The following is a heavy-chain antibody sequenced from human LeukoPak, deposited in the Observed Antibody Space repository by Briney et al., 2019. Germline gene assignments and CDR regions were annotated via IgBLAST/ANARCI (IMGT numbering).Heavy chain of an antibody. CDR3: ARRPVGHNWNAFDP. CDR1: GGSISSRNYY. CDR2: IYYSGGT. J-gene: IGHJ5*02. Sequence: SETLSLTCSVSGGSISSRNYYWGWIRQPPGKKLEWLGSIYYSGGTYYNPSLKSRVTISVDTSKNQFSLKLSSVTAADTAVYYCARRPVGHNWNAFDPWGQGTLVTVSS. D-gene: IGHD1-20*01. V-gene: IGHV4-39*07.